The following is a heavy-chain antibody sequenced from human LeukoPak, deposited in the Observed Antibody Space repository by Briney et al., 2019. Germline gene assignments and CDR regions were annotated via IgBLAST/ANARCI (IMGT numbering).Heavy chain of an antibody. Sequence: SSETLSLTCAVYGGSFSGYYWSWIRQPPGKGLEWIGEINHSGSTNYNPSLKSRVTISVDTSKNQFSLKLSSVTAADTAVYYCARATGYYDSSGYYDPVSNSDYWGQGTLVTVSS. V-gene: IGHV4-34*01. D-gene: IGHD3-22*01. CDR1: GGSFSGYY. J-gene: IGHJ4*02. CDR2: INHSGST. CDR3: ARATGYYDSSGYYDPVSNSDY.